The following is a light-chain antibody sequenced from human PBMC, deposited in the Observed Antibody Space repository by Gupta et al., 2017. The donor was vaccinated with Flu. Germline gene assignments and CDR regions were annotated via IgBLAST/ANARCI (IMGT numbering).Light chain of an antibody. CDR3: QKYKNWPPLT. Sequence: ATLSGLPGDRVTRSSRAIESVSGSLARYQQKPGQAPRLRRYGATSSATGISPRFSCIGSGTEYILSIISLQSEDVAGFYCQKYKNWPPLTFGGGTKVEIK. V-gene: IGKV3-15*01. CDR1: ESVSGS. CDR2: GAT. J-gene: IGKJ4*02.